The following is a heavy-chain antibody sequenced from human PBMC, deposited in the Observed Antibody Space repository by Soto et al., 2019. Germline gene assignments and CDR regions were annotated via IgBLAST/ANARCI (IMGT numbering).Heavy chain of an antibody. Sequence: KPSETLSLTCTVSGGSISSGGYYWSWIRQHPGKGLEWIGYIYYSGSTYYNPSLKSRVTISVDTSKNQFSLKLSSVTAADTAVYYCARRGYSYGYAFYFDYWGQGTLVTVSS. J-gene: IGHJ4*02. CDR2: IYYSGST. V-gene: IGHV4-31*03. D-gene: IGHD5-18*01. CDR3: ARRGYSYGYAFYFDY. CDR1: GGSISSGGYY.